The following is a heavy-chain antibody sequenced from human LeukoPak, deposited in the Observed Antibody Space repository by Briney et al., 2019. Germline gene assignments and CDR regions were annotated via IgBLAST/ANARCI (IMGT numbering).Heavy chain of an antibody. V-gene: IGHV3-48*01. CDR1: GFTFSSYS. D-gene: IGHD3-16*02. CDR3: ARSYDYVWGSYRYTLDY. Sequence: PGGSLRLSCAATGFTFSSYSMTGFRQAPGKGLEGVSYISSSSSTIYNADSVKGRFTISRDNAKNSLYLQMNSLRAEDAAVYYCARSYDYVWGSYRYTLDYWGQGTLVTASS. CDR2: ISSSSSTI. J-gene: IGHJ4*02.